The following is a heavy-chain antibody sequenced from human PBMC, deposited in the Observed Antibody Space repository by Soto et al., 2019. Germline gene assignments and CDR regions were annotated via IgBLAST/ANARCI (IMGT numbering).Heavy chain of an antibody. Sequence: SETLSLTCTVSGGSISSYYWSWIRQPPGKGLEWIGYIYYSGSTNYNPSLKSRVTISVDTSKNQFSLKLSSVTAADTAVYYCARIIAAAGPYYYYYYGMDVWGQGTTVTSP. CDR1: GGSISSYY. CDR3: ARIIAAAGPYYYYYYGMDV. V-gene: IGHV4-59*01. CDR2: IYYSGST. D-gene: IGHD6-13*01. J-gene: IGHJ6*02.